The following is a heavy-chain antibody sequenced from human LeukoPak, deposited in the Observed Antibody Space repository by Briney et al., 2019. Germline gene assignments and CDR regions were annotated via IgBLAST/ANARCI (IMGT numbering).Heavy chain of an antibody. CDR3: GRAFPPLRTSSAGDL. CDR1: GVTFSDYD. CDR2: ISGLSSHI. Sequence: GGSLRLSCSASGVTFSDYDMTCVRQAPGKGLEWVSSISGLSSHIYYGDSVTGRFSISRDNAKNSLYLQMNSLGAEDTAVYYCGRAFPPLRTSSAGDLWGQGTLVTVSS. V-gene: IGHV3-21*01. D-gene: IGHD3-16*01. J-gene: IGHJ4*02.